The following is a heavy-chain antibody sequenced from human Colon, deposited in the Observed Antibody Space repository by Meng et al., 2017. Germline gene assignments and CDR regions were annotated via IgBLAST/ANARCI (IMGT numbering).Heavy chain of an antibody. CDR2: TYYRSEWQN. J-gene: IGHJ4*02. CDR1: GDSVFSNRAL. CDR3: TTWYGEY. V-gene: IGHV6-1*01. D-gene: IGHD2/OR15-2a*01. Sequence: QLQQPAPRLVKPPSTLSLTCAISGDSVFSNRALWHWVRQSPSRGLGWLGQTYYRSEWQNHYGVSVKSRITINADTSRNHFSLHLNSVTPEDTAVYYCTTWYGEYWGQGTLVTVSS.